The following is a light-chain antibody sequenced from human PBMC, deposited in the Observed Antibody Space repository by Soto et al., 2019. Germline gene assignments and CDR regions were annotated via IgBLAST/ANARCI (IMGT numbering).Light chain of an antibody. J-gene: IGKJ5*01. V-gene: IGKV1-9*01. Sequence: DIQLTQSPSFLSASVGDRVTITCRASQGISSYLAWYQQKPGKAPKFLIYAASTLQSGVPSRFSGSGSGTEFTLTISSLQPEDFATCYCQGLNDYPITFGHGTRLEIK. CDR3: QGLNDYPIT. CDR1: QGISSY. CDR2: AAS.